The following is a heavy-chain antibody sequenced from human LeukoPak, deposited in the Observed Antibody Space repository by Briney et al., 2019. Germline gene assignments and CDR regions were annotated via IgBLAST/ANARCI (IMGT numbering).Heavy chain of an antibody. CDR1: SFTFSNAW. J-gene: IGHJ6*02. V-gene: IGHV3-15*07. D-gene: IGHD4-17*01. Sequence: AGGSLRLSCAAYSFTFSNAWWSWVRQTPGKGLEWVGRIKNKTDGGTPDYAAPVKGRFTISRDHSKNTLYLQMNSLKTEATAVYYCTTAPGDYERLYYGLDVWGQGTTVTVSS. CDR3: TTAPGDYERLYYGLDV. CDR2: IKNKTDGGTP.